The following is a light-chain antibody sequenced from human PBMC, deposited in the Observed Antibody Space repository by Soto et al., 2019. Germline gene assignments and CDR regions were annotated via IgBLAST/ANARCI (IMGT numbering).Light chain of an antibody. CDR2: AAS. J-gene: IGKJ1*01. V-gene: IGKV1-27*01. CDR1: QAISTY. Sequence: DIQMTQSPTSLSASIGDRVTITCRASQAISTYLAWYQQKPGKVPSLLIYAASTLQSGVPSRFSGGGSGTDFTLTISSLQPEDVGTYYRQKYNRAPPTFGPGTKVEVK. CDR3: QKYNRAPPT.